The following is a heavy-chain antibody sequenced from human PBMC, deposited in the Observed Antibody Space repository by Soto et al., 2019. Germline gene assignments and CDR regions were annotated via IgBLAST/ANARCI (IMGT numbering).Heavy chain of an antibody. J-gene: IGHJ6*02. CDR3: AREGDLYYYGMDV. CDR2: ISSSSSYI. CDR1: GFTFSSYI. V-gene: IGHV3-21*01. D-gene: IGHD2-21*02. Sequence: GGSLRLSCAASGFTFSSYIMNWVRQSPGKGLEWVSSISSSSSYIYYADSVKGRFTISRDNAKNSLYLQMNSLRAEDTAVYYCAREGDLYYYGMDVWGQGTTVTVSS.